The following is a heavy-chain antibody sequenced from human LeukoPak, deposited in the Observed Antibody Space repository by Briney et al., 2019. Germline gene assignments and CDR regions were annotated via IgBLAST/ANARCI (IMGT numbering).Heavy chain of an antibody. CDR3: AKGGAFGSGSQVGRNFYYGLDI. V-gene: IGHV3-23*01. CDR2: ISGSGGST. CDR1: GFTFSSTS. D-gene: IGHD3-10*01. Sequence: GGSLRLSCAASGFTFSSTSMSWVRQAPGKGLEWVSAISGSGGSTYYADSVKGRFTISRDNSKNTLYLQMNSLRAEDTAVYYCAKGGAFGSGSQVGRNFYYGLDIWGQGTTVTVSS. J-gene: IGHJ6*02.